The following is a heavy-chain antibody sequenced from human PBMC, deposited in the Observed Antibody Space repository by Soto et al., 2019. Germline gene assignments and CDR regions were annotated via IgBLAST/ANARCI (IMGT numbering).Heavy chain of an antibody. CDR1: GGTFSSYA. V-gene: IGHV1-69*12. Sequence: QVQLVQSGAEVKKPGSSVKVSCKASGGTFSSYAISWVRQAPGQGLEWLGGIIPIFGTANYAQKFQGRVTITADESTSTGYLELSSLRYEDPAVYYCARVATVGRNGMDVWGQGTTVTVSS. D-gene: IGHD4-17*01. J-gene: IGHJ6*02. CDR2: IIPIFGTA. CDR3: ARVATVGRNGMDV.